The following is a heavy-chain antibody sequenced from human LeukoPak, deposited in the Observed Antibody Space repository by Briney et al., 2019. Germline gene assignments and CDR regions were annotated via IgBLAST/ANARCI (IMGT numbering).Heavy chain of an antibody. CDR3: ARVRTITGTTPVDY. D-gene: IGHD1-20*01. J-gene: IGHJ4*02. V-gene: IGHV3-21*01. CDR2: ISSSSSYI. CDR1: GFTFSSYS. Sequence: GGSLRLSCAASGFTFSSYSVPWVRQAPGKGLEWVSSISSSSSYIYYADSVKGRFTISRDNAKNSLYLQMNSLRAEDTAVYYCARVRTITGTTPVDYWGQGTLVTVSS.